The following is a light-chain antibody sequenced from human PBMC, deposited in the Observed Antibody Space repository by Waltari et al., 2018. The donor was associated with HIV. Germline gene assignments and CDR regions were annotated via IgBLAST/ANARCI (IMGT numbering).Light chain of an antibody. CDR2: EVS. Sequence: QSALTQPASVSGSPGRSITISCTGTSSDVGGYNYVSWYQQHPGKAPKLMIYEVSNRPSGVSNRFSGSKSGNTASLTISGLQAEDEADYYCSSYTTSSTLGGVFGTGTKVTVL. CDR1: SSDVGGYNY. J-gene: IGLJ1*01. V-gene: IGLV2-14*01. CDR3: SSYTTSSTLGGV.